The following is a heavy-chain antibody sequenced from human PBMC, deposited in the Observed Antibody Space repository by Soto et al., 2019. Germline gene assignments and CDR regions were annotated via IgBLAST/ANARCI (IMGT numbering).Heavy chain of an antibody. V-gene: IGHV1-3*01. CDR1: GDTFTSYA. CDR2: INAGNGNT. Sequence: ASVKVSCKASGDTFTSYAMHCVRQAPGQRLEWMGWINAGNGNTKYSQKFQGRVTISRDNSRKTLYVQMNSLRTEDTAVYYCGKDRRFANGYNLGFDYWGQGTLVTVSS. J-gene: IGHJ4*02. CDR3: GKDRRFANGYNLGFDY. D-gene: IGHD5-12*01.